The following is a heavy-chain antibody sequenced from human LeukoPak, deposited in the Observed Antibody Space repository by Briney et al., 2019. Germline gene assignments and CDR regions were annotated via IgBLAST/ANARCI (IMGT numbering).Heavy chain of an antibody. CDR2: IYYSGST. CDR1: GGSITSDDYF. D-gene: IGHD2-15*01. V-gene: IGHV4-30-4*08. Sequence: PSQTLSLTCTVSGGSITSDDYFWSWIRQPPGKGLEWIGYIYYSGSTYYNPSLKSRVTISVDTPKNQFSLKLSSVTAADTAVYYCARAGYCSGGACPHLNWFDPWGQGTLVTVSS. CDR3: ARAGYCSGGACPHLNWFDP. J-gene: IGHJ5*02.